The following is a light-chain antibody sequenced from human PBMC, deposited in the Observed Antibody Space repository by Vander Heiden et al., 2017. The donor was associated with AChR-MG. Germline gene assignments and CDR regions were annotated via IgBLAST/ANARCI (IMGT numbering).Light chain of an antibody. CDR1: SRDVGSYDL. Sequence: QSDLTQPAPVSGSPGPAATISCTGTSRDVGSYDLVSWYQQYPGKAPKLMIYEGTKRPSGVSNRFSGSKAGNTASLTISGLQAEDEADYYCCSYAGSSTLVFGGGTKVTVL. CDR3: CSYAGSSTLV. CDR2: EGT. J-gene: IGLJ3*02. V-gene: IGLV2-23*01.